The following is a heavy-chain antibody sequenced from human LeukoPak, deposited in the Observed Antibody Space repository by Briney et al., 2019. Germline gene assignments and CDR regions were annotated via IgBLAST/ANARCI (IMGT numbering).Heavy chain of an antibody. D-gene: IGHD1-20*01. CDR1: GYSISSGYY. CDR3: ARGPNWNYFQH. V-gene: IGHV4-38-2*01. CDR2: FYHSGST. Sequence: SETLSLTCAVSGYSISSGYYWGWIRQPPGKGLEWIGSFYHSGSTYYNASLNSRVTISVDTSKNQFSLKLTSVTAAETAVYYCARGPNWNYFQHWGRGTLVTVSS. J-gene: IGHJ1*01.